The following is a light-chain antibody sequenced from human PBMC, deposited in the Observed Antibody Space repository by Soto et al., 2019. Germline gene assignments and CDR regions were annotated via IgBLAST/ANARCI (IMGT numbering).Light chain of an antibody. Sequence: QPVLTQPPSLSGAPGQRVTISCTGDYSNIGAGYDVHWYQQLPGAAPRLLIYHDSSRPSGVPDRFSGSKSGTSASLAITGLQAEDEADYYCQSYDNSLGGFYVFGSGTKLTVL. V-gene: IGLV1-40*01. CDR2: HDS. CDR1: YSNIGAGYD. CDR3: QSYDNSLGGFYV. J-gene: IGLJ1*01.